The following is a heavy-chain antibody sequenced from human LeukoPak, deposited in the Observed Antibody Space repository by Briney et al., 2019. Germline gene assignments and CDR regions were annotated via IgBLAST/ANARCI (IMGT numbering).Heavy chain of an antibody. J-gene: IGHJ6*02. CDR1: GFTFSSYW. CDR3: ARDTQYGLDV. CDR2: INNGGSTP. V-gene: IGHV3-74*01. Sequence: GGSLRLSCAASGFTFSSYWMHWVRQAPGKGLVWVSHINNGGSTPNYADSVKGRFTVSRDNAKNTLSLQMNSLRAEDTAVYYCARDTQYGLDVWGQGTTVTVSS.